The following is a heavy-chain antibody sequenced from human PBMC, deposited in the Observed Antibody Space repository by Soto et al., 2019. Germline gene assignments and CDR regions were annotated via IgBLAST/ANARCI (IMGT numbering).Heavy chain of an antibody. CDR2: IYYSGST. CDR1: GASVSSGSYY. D-gene: IGHD5-18*01. V-gene: IGHV4-61*01. J-gene: IGHJ4*02. CDR3: ARVSSEGTSAYSLEYYFDY. Sequence: ETLSLTCPVSGASVSSGSYYWSWIRQPPGKGLEWIGYIYYSGSTNYNPSLKSRVTISVDTSKNQFSLKLSSVTAADTAVYYCARVSSEGTSAYSLEYYFDYWGQGTLVTVYS.